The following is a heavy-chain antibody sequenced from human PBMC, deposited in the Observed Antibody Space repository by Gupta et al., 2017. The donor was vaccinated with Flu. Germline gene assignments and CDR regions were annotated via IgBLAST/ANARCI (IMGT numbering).Heavy chain of an antibody. V-gene: IGHV6-1*01. J-gene: IGHJ4*02. CDR2: TYYRSKWYN. CDR1: GDSVSSHSAA. Sequence: QVQLQQSGPGLVKPSQTLSLACAISGDSVSSHSAAWNWIRQSPSRGLEWLGRTYYRSKWYNDYAVSVKSRIAINPDTSKNQFSLQLNSVTPEDTAVYYCARDMFKSSKWELQRFDYWGQGTLVAVYS. CDR3: ARDMFKSSKWELQRFDY. D-gene: IGHD1-26*01.